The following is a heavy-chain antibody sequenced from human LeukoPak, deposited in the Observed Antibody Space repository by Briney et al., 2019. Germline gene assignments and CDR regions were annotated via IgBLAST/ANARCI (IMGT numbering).Heavy chain of an antibody. D-gene: IGHD6-13*01. CDR2: ISSSGNT. V-gene: IGHV3-23*01. Sequence: SGGSLRLSCAASGFTFSRSAMTWVRQTPGKGLDWVSSISSSGNTYYADSVKGRITISRDNSKNMLYLQMNSLRAEDTAVYYCVKGRISEDGLDFWGQGTLVTVSS. CDR1: GFTFSRSA. CDR3: VKGRISEDGLDF. J-gene: IGHJ4*02.